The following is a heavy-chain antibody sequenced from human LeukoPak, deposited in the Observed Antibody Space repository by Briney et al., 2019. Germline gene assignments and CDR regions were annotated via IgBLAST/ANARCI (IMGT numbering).Heavy chain of an antibody. CDR2: ISSSSTI. D-gene: IGHD6-19*01. CDR1: GFTFSDYY. CDR3: AKVAVVLNYFDY. V-gene: IGHV3-69-1*01. J-gene: IGHJ4*02. Sequence: PGGSLRLSCAASGFTFSDYYMNWVRQAPGKGLEWVSSISSSSTIYYADSVKGRFTISRDNAKNSLYLQMNSLRAEDTAVYYCAKVAVVLNYFDYWGQGTPVTVSS.